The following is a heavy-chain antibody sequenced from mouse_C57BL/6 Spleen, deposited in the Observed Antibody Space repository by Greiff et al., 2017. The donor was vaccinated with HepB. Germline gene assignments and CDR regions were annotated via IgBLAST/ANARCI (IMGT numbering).Heavy chain of an antibody. CDR3: ARSGYYYAMDY. V-gene: IGHV1-80*01. CDR2: IYPGDGDT. CDR1: GYALSSYW. J-gene: IGHJ4*01. D-gene: IGHD3-1*01. Sequence: QVQLQQSGAELVKPGASVKISCKASGYALSSYWMNWVTQRPGKGLEWIGQIYPGDGDTNYNGKFKGKATLTADKSSSTAYMQLSSLTSEDSAVYFCARSGYYYAMDYWGQGTSVTVSS.